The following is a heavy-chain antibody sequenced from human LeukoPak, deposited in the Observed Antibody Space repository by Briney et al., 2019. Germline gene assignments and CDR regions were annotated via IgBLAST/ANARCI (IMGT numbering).Heavy chain of an antibody. CDR2: INPNSGGT. V-gene: IGHV1-2*02. J-gene: IGHJ4*02. CDR3: ARWYYYGSSGYSAFDY. D-gene: IGHD3-22*01. CDR1: GYTFTGYY. Sequence: ASVKVPCKASGYTFTGYYMHWVRQAPGQGLEWMGWINPNSGGTNYAQKFQGRVTMTRDTSISTAYMELSRLRSDDTAVYYCARWYYYGSSGYSAFDYWGQGTLVTVSS.